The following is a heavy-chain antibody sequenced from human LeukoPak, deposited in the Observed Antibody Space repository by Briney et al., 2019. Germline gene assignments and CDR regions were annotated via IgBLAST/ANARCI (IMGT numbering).Heavy chain of an antibody. V-gene: IGHV3-7*01. Sequence: GGSLRLSCAVSGLTFSSSWMDWVRQAPGKGLEWVASINPDGNKKYSADSVKGRFSISRDNAKNTLYLQMNSLRVEDTAVYYCARDSDGRGKTCFDCWGQGTLVTVSS. CDR2: INPDGNKK. J-gene: IGHJ4*02. CDR1: GLTFSSSW. CDR3: ARDSDGRGKTCFDC. D-gene: IGHD3-16*01.